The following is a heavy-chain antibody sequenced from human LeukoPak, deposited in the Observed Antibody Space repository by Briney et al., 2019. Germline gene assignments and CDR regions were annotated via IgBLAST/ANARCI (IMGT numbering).Heavy chain of an antibody. CDR2: ISYDGSNK. D-gene: IGHD2-8*02. V-gene: IGHV3-30-3*01. J-gene: IGHJ4*02. CDR1: GFMFSSYA. CDR3: AREEGLVLDY. Sequence: PGGSLRLSCAASGFMFSSYAMHWVRQAPGKGLEWVAVISYDGSNKYYADSVKGRFTISRDYSKNTLYLQMNSLRAEDTAVYYCAREEGLVLDYWGQGTLVTVSS.